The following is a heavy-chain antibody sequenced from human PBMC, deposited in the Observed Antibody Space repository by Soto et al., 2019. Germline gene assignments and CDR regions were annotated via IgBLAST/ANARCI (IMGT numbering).Heavy chain of an antibody. CDR3: ARSSGGDFGIIIEGSNWFDP. V-gene: IGHV1-46*01. D-gene: IGHD3-3*01. CDR2: INPHGGST. J-gene: IGHJ5*02. CDR1: GGPFSSYA. Sequence: ASVKVSCKASGGPFSSYAISWVRQAPGQGLEWMGVINPHGGSTKYAQKLQGRITMTRDTYRSTVYMELSSLRSDDTAIYYCARSSGGDFGIIIEGSNWFDPWGQGTLVTVSS.